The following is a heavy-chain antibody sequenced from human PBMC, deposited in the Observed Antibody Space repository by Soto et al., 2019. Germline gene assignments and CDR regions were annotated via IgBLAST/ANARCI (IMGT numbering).Heavy chain of an antibody. J-gene: IGHJ4*02. Sequence: QVQLVQSGAEVKKPGASVKVSCKAPGYTFTSYGISWVRQAPGQGREWMGWISAYNGNTNYAQKLQGRVTMTTDTSTSTGYMELRSLRSDGTAVYYGARDAVIAARATGGYWGQGTLFTVSS. CDR1: GYTFTSYG. D-gene: IGHD6-6*01. CDR3: ARDAVIAARATGGY. V-gene: IGHV1-18*01. CDR2: ISAYNGNT.